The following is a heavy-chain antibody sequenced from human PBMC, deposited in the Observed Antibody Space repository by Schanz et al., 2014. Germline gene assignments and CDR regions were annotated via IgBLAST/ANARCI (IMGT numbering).Heavy chain of an antibody. V-gene: IGHV3-72*01. Sequence: EVHLLESGGGLVQPGGSLRLSCAASGFSFSDHAMDWVRQAAGKGLEWVGRVRKKEFSDDTEEYASSVRGRFTISRDDSKNVVNLQMNGLKAEDTAMYYCVREGATTPVAGLRSFDWLCRFDYWGQGALVTVSS. CDR2: VRKKEFSDDTE. D-gene: IGHD3-9*01. CDR3: VREGATTPVAGLRSFDWLCRFDY. CDR1: GFSFSDHA. J-gene: IGHJ4*02.